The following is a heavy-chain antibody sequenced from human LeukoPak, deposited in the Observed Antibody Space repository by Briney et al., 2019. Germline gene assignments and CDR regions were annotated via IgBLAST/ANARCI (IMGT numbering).Heavy chain of an antibody. CDR3: ARVKRFLDWLSLRGQYYYYMDV. CDR1: GGSISSGGYY. Sequence: SETLSLTCTVSGGSISSGGYYWSWIRQHPGKGLEWIGYIYYSGSTYYNPSLKSRVTISVDTSKNQFSLKLSSVTAADTAVYYCARVKRFLDWLSLRGQYYYYMDVWGKGTTVTVSS. V-gene: IGHV4-31*03. D-gene: IGHD3/OR15-3a*01. J-gene: IGHJ6*03. CDR2: IYYSGST.